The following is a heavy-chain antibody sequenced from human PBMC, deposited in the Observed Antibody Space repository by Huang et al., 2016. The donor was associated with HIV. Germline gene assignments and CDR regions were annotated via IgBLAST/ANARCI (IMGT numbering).Heavy chain of an antibody. J-gene: IGHJ5*02. D-gene: IGHD6-19*01. V-gene: IGHV1-3*01. CDR1: GFNFLTYA. CDR3: ARDKEAGTPFFDP. Sequence: QVQLVQSGAEVEKPGASVNLSCKASGFNFLTYALHWVRQAPGQRLEWMGWNNGEGLKKYSQKVQGRVTIKRDRSASTVYVDFKSLTYEDTAVYYCARDKEAGTPFFDPWGQGTLVTVSS. CDR2: NNGEGLK.